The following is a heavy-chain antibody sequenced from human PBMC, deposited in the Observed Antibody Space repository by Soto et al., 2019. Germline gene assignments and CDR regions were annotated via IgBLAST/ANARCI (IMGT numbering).Heavy chain of an antibody. CDR3: ASRKSPPYFAY. V-gene: IGHV4-34*01. CDR1: GGSFVGYY. CDR2: INHSGST. J-gene: IGHJ4*02. Sequence: SETLCLTCAVEGGSFVGYYCSWIRQPPGTGLEWIGEINHSGSTYYNPSLKSRVTISVDTSKNQFSLKLSSVTAADTPVYYCASRKSPPYFAYWGQGTPVTVSS.